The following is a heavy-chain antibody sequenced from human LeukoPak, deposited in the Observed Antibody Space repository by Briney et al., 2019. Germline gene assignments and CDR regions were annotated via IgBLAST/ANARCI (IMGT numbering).Heavy chain of an antibody. Sequence: GASVKVSCKASGGTFSSYAISWVRQAPGQGLEWMGGIITIFVTADYAQKFQGRVTITADESTSTTYIELSSLRSEDTAVYYCARGGDYCGGYCYSLFRYAFDIWGQGTMVTVSS. J-gene: IGHJ3*02. CDR1: GGTFSSYA. CDR2: IITIFVTA. D-gene: IGHD2-21*02. V-gene: IGHV1-69*13. CDR3: ARGGDYCGGYCYSLFRYAFDI.